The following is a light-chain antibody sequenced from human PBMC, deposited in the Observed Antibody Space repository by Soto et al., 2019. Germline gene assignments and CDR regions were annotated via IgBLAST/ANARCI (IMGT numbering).Light chain of an antibody. CDR1: SSDIGGYDS. V-gene: IGLV2-14*01. CDR2: DVS. Sequence: QSALTQPASVSGAPGQSITISCTGTSSDIGGYDSVSWYQQYPGKAPKLMIYDVSNRPSGVSTRFSGSKSGNTASLTISGLQAEDEADYYCTSYTSSTTRVVFGRGTKLTVL. J-gene: IGLJ2*01. CDR3: TSYTSSTTRVV.